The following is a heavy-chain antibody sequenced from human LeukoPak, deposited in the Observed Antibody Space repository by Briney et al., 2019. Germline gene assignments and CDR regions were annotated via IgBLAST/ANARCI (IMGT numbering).Heavy chain of an antibody. Sequence: PGGSLRLSCGASGFTFSEYWMTWVRQAPGRGPEWVANIKGDGTKMYYVDSVKGRFTISRDNDKNSLYLQMNNLRVGDTAVYHCARDGSCFDFWGQGALVTVSS. J-gene: IGHJ4*02. D-gene: IGHD6-19*01. CDR3: ARDGSCFDF. CDR1: GFTFSEYW. V-gene: IGHV3-7*01. CDR2: IKGDGTKM.